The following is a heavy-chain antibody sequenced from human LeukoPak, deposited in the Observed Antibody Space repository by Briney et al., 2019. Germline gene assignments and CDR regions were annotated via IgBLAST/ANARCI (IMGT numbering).Heavy chain of an antibody. D-gene: IGHD2-2*01. J-gene: IGHJ4*02. CDR3: AKGSRGSCSRTYCYPFDY. Sequence: GGSLRLSCAASGFTFSSYAMSWVRQIPGKGLEWVSAISGSDAGTYYADSVKGRFTISRDNSKNALYLQMNRLRAEDTAVYYCAKGSRGSCSRTYCYPFDYWGQGTLVTVSS. V-gene: IGHV3-23*01. CDR1: GFTFSSYA. CDR2: ISGSDAGT.